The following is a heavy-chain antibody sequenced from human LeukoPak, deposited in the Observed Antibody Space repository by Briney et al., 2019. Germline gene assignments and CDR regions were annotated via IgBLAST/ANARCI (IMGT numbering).Heavy chain of an antibody. CDR2: IYRSGST. D-gene: IGHD1-14*01. J-gene: IGHJ5*02. V-gene: IGHV4-39*07. CDR1: GVSISSSNFY. Sequence: SETLFLTCTVSGVSISSSNFYWGWIRQSPGKGLEWIGTIYRSGSTYYNPSLKSRVTISVDTSKNQFSLKLNSVTAADTAVYYCARAGQASLQPRFDPCGQRTLVT. CDR3: ARAGQASLQPRFDP.